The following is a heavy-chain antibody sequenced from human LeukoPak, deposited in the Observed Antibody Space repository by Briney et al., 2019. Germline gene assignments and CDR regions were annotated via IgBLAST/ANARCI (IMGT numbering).Heavy chain of an antibody. CDR3: ARGTSVLRYFDWLPHSYYFDY. CDR2: INHSGST. CDR1: GGSFSGYY. D-gene: IGHD3-9*01. J-gene: IGHJ4*02. Sequence: SETLSLTCAVYGGSFSGYYWSWIRQPPGKGLEWIGGINHSGSTNYNPSLKSRVTISVDTSKNQFSLRLSSVTAADTAVYYCARGTSVLRYFDWLPHSYYFDYWGQGTLVTVSS. V-gene: IGHV4-34*01.